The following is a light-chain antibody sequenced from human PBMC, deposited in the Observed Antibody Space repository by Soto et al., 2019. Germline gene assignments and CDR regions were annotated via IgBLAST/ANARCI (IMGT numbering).Light chain of an antibody. CDR3: SSYTSSSTLLYV. V-gene: IGLV2-14*01. Sequence: LTHPASVYGAPGQSLTISCTGTSSDVGGYNYVSWYQQHPGKAPKLMIYDVSNRPSGVSNRFSGSKSGNTASLTISGLQADDEADYYCSSYTSSSTLLYVFGTGTKVTVL. J-gene: IGLJ1*01. CDR2: DVS. CDR1: SSDVGGYNY.